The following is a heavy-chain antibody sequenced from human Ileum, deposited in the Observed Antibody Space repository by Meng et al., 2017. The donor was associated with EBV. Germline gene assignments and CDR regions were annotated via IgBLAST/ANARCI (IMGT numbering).Heavy chain of an antibody. V-gene: IGHV4-31*03. CDR2: IHSSGST. J-gene: IGHJ5*02. D-gene: IGHD3-10*01. Sequence: QAQLQESGPGLVKPSQTLSLTFTVSGGSISSGAYYWSWIRQHPGKGLEWIGYIHSSGSTYSNPSLRSRLTISVDTSKNQFSLKLSSVTAAGTAVYYCARASYGSGSPLGESWFDPWGQGTLVTVSS. CDR3: ARASYGSGSPLGESWFDP. CDR1: GGSISSGAYY.